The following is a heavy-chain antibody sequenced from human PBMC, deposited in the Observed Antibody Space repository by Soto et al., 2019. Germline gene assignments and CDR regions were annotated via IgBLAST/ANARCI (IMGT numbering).Heavy chain of an antibody. CDR3: AKDIVVVPAAMSYYYYGMDV. CDR1: GSTFSSYA. J-gene: IGHJ6*02. V-gene: IGHV3-23*01. D-gene: IGHD2-2*01. Sequence: PGGSLRLSCAASGSTFSSYAMSWVRQAPGKGLEWVSAISGSGGSTYYADSVKGRFTISRDNSKNTLYLQMNSLRAEDTAVYYCAKDIVVVPAAMSYYYYGMDVWGQATTVTVSS. CDR2: ISGSGGST.